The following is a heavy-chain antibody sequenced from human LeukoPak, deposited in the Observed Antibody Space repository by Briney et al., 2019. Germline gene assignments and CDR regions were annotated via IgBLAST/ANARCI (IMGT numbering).Heavy chain of an antibody. CDR1: GGSISSGSYY. D-gene: IGHD3-9*01. J-gene: IGHJ4*02. CDR2: IYTSGST. CDR3: AGRKALTGYSNAFFDY. Sequence: PSQTLSLTCTVSGGSISSGSYYWSWIRQPAGKGLEWIGRIYTSGSTNYNPSLKSRVTISVDASKNQFSLKLSSVTAADTAVYYCAGRKALTGYSNAFFDYWGQGTLVTVSS. V-gene: IGHV4-61*02.